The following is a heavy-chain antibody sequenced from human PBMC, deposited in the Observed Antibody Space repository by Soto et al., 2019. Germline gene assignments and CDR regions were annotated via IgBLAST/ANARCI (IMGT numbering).Heavy chain of an antibody. J-gene: IGHJ5*02. V-gene: IGHV4-30-2*01. Sequence: QLQLQESGSGLVKPSQTLSLTCAVSGGSISSGSYSWSWIRQPPGKGLEWIGYSYHSGSTYYDPSLKSRVTVSGDRSKNQFSLKLSAVTAADTAVYYCARVPSPWGQGTLVPVSS. CDR1: GGSISSGSYS. CDR3: ARVPSP. CDR2: SYHSGST.